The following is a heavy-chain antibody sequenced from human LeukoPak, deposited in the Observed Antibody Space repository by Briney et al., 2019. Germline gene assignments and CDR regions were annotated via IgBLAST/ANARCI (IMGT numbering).Heavy chain of an antibody. V-gene: IGHV3-53*01. CDR1: GFTVSSNY. CDR3: ARDIYDFWSGYDAFDI. Sequence: PGGSLRLSCAASGFTVSSNYMSWVRQAPGKGLEWVSVIYSGGSTYYADSVKGRFTISRDNAKNSLYLQMNSLRAEDTAVYYCARDIYDFWSGYDAFDIWGQGTMVTVSS. CDR2: IYSGGST. J-gene: IGHJ3*02. D-gene: IGHD3-3*01.